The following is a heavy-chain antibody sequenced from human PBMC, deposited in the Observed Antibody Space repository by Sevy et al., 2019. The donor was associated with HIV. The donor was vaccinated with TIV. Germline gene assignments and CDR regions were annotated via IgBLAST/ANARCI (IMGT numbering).Heavy chain of an antibody. CDR2: INHSGST. V-gene: IGHV4-34*01. D-gene: IGHD3-3*01. J-gene: IGHJ4*02. CDR1: GGSFSGYY. CDR3: AGGEGDLTI. Sequence: SETLSLTCAVYGGSFSGYYWSWIRQPPGKGLEWIGEINHSGSTNYNPSLKSRVTISVDTYKNQFSLKLSSVTAADTAVYYCAGGEGDLTIWGQGTLVTVSS.